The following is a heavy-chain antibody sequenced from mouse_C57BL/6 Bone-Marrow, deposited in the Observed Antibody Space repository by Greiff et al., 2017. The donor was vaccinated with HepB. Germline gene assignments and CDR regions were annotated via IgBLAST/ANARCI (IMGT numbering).Heavy chain of an antibody. J-gene: IGHJ4*01. V-gene: IGHV14-2*01. CDR2: IDPEDGET. D-gene: IGHD1-1*01. Sequence: EVHLVESGAELVKPGASVKLSCTASGFNIKDYYMHWVKQRTEQGLEWIGRIDPEDGETKYAPKFQGKATITADTSSNTAYLQLSSLTSEDTAVYYCARGYFITTVVDYAMDYWGQGTSVTVSS. CDR1: GFNIKDYY. CDR3: ARGYFITTVVDYAMDY.